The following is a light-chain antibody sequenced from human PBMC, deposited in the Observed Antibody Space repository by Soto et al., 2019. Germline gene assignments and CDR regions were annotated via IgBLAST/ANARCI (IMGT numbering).Light chain of an antibody. CDR2: GAS. CDR3: QQYGSSPFT. V-gene: IGKV3-20*01. Sequence: EIVLTQSPGTLSLSPGERATLSCRASQSVSSSYLAWYQQKPGQAPRLLIYGASSRATGIPDRFSGSGSGTDFTLTIRRMETADFAVYYCQQYGSSPFTFGPGTKVDIK. CDR1: QSVSSSY. J-gene: IGKJ3*01.